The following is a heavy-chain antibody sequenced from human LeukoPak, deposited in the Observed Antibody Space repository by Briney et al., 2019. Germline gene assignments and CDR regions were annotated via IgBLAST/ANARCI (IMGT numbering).Heavy chain of an antibody. CDR3: ARVVSGLEDAFDI. CDR2: INPNSGGT. V-gene: IGHV1-2*02. J-gene: IGHJ3*02. D-gene: IGHD6-19*01. CDR1: GYTFTGYY. Sequence: ASVTVSCKASGYTFTGYYMHWVRQAPGQGLEWMGWINPNSGGTNYAQKFQGRVTMTRDTSISTAYMELSSLRSEDTAVYYCARVVSGLEDAFDIWGQGTMVTVSS.